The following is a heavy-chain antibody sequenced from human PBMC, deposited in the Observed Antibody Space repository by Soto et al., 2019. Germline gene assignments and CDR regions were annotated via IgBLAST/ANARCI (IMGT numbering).Heavy chain of an antibody. D-gene: IGHD3-16*01. Sequence: TSETLSLTCTVSGGSISSGDYYWNWIRQHPGKGLEWIGYIYYSGSTYYNPSLKSRGTISVDTSRNQFSLKLSSVTAADTAGYYCARAPLTSVFFGYGIDVRGQGTKVTVS. CDR2: IYYSGST. J-gene: IGHJ6*02. V-gene: IGHV4-31*03. CDR3: ARAPLTSVFFGYGIDV. CDR1: GGSISSGDYY.